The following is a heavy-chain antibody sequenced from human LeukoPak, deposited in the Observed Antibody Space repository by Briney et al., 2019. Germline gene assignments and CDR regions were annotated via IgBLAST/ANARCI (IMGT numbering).Heavy chain of an antibody. J-gene: IGHJ1*01. D-gene: IGHD3-22*01. Sequence: GGSLRLSCAASGFTFSSYSMNWVRQAPGKGLEWVSSISSSSSYIYYADSVKGRFTISRDNAKNSLYLQMNSLRAEDTAVYYCATSDNPYYYDSSGYYFWGQGTLVTVSS. CDR1: GFTFSSYS. V-gene: IGHV3-21*01. CDR2: ISSSSSYI. CDR3: ATSDNPYYYDSSGYYF.